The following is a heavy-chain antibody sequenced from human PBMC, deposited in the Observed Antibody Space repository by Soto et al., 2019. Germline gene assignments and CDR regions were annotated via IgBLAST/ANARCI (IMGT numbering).Heavy chain of an antibody. V-gene: IGHV1-8*01. Sequence: GXSGKVSFKASSYSFTSYDINWVRQATGQGLEWMGWMDPKTGNTDYGQKFQGRVTMTRNTSISTAYMELSSLTSEDTAVYYCARGRGWRDYWGQGTLVTVSS. CDR3: ARGRGWRDY. CDR1: SYSFTSYD. D-gene: IGHD6-19*01. CDR2: MDPKTGNT. J-gene: IGHJ4*02.